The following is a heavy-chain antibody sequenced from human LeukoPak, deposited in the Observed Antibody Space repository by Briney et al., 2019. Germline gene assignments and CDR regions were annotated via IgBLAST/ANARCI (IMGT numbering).Heavy chain of an antibody. J-gene: IGHJ6*02. V-gene: IGHV3-30-3*01. Sequence: AGGSLRLSCAASGFTFSSYAMHWVRQAPGKGPEWVAVISYDGSNKYYADSVKGRFTISRDNSKNTLYLQMNSLRAEDTAVYYCARDRIVVVPAAMSYYYYGMDVWGQGTTVTVSS. CDR3: ARDRIVVVPAAMSYYYYGMDV. CDR1: GFTFSSYA. D-gene: IGHD2-2*01. CDR2: ISYDGSNK.